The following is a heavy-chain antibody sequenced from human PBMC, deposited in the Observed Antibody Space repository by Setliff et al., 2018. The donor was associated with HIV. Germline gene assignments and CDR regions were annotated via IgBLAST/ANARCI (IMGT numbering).Heavy chain of an antibody. Sequence: PGGSLRLSCAASGFTFSSYAMSWVRQAPGKGLEWVSAISDSGGSPYYADSVKGRFTISRDNSKNTLYLQMNSLRAEDTAIYYCAKENGIDSYFHYWCQGTLVTVSS. CDR2: ISDSGGSP. CDR1: GFTFSSYA. CDR3: AKENGIDSYFHY. V-gene: IGHV3-23*01. D-gene: IGHD1-26*01. J-gene: IGHJ4*02.